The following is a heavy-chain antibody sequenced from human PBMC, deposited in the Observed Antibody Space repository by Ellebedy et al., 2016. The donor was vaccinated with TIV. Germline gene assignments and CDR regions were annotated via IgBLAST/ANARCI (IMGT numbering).Heavy chain of an antibody. CDR2: IYYSGST. D-gene: IGHD6-19*01. J-gene: IGHJ2*01. CDR3: ARRRAVARNGWYFDL. Sequence: SETLSLTXAVYGGSFSGYYWSWIRQPPGKGLEWIGYIYYSGSTNYNPSLKSRVTISVDTSKNQFSLKLSSVTAADTAVYYCARRRAVARNGWYFDLWGRGTLVTVSS. V-gene: IGHV4-59*08. CDR1: GGSFSGYY.